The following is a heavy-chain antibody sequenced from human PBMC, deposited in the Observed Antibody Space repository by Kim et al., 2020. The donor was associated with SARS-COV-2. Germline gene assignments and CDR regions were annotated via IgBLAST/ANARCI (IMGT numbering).Heavy chain of an antibody. V-gene: IGHV3-74*01. Sequence: GGSLRLSCAASGFTFSSYWMHWVRQAPGKGLVWVSRIKSDGSSTSYADSVKGRFTISRDNAKNTLYLQMNSLRAEDTAVYYCAREAYGSGNWHFDLWGRGTLVTVSS. CDR1: GFTFSSYW. D-gene: IGHD3-10*01. CDR3: AREAYGSGNWHFDL. J-gene: IGHJ2*01. CDR2: IKSDGSST.